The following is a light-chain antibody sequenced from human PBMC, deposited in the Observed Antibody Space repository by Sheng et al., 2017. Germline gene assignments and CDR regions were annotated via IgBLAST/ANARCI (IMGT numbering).Light chain of an antibody. CDR2: DAS. CDR1: QSVDRN. CDR3: QQYNNWPPYS. V-gene: IGKV3-15*01. Sequence: EVVMTQFPATLSVSPGESATLSCTASQSVDRNLAWYQQKPGQAPRLVIYDASTRATGFPARFSGSGSGTEFTLTISSLQSEDFAVYYCQQYNNWPPYSFGHGTKLEIK. J-gene: IGKJ2*03.